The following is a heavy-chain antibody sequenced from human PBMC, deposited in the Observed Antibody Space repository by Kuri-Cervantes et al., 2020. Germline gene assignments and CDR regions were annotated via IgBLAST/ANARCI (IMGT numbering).Heavy chain of an antibody. CDR1: GFDFSGRG. V-gene: IGHV3-30*02. Sequence: GESLKISCTASGFDFSGRGMHWVRQAPDKSLEWVAFIRYDGANKYYADSVKGRFTTSKDNFRNTLYLQMNSLRAEDTAVYYCAKGTQAYCGGDSYPDVWGKGTTVTVSS. CDR3: AKGTQAYCGGDSYPDV. J-gene: IGHJ6*04. D-gene: IGHD2-21*02. CDR2: IRYDGANK.